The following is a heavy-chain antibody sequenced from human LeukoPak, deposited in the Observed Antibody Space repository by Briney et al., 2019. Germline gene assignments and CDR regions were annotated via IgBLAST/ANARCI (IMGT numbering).Heavy chain of an antibody. Sequence: GRSLRLSCAASGFTFSDYYMSWIRQAPGKGLEWVSYISSDGSTIYYADSVKGRFTISRDNAKISLFLQMNSLRAEDTAVYYCARGGRFGEYLVDYWGQGTLVTVSS. D-gene: IGHD3-10*01. J-gene: IGHJ4*02. V-gene: IGHV3-11*01. CDR2: ISSDGSTI. CDR3: ARGGRFGEYLVDY. CDR1: GFTFSDYY.